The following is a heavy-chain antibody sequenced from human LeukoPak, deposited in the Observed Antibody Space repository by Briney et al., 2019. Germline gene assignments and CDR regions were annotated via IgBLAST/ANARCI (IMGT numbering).Heavy chain of an antibody. J-gene: IGHJ3*02. Sequence: GGSLRLSCAASGFTFSSYAMSWVRQAPGKGLEWVSFISSTGGTIYYADSVKGRFTVSRGNGKNSLLLQMNSLRAEDTALYYCARGYSRAAFDIWGQGTVVAVSS. CDR2: ISSTGGTI. CDR1: GFTFSSYA. D-gene: IGHD2-15*01. V-gene: IGHV3-48*01. CDR3: ARGYSRAAFDI.